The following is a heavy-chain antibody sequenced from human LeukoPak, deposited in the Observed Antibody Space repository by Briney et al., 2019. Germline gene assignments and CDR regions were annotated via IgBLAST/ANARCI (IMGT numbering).Heavy chain of an antibody. CDR2: IIPIFGTA. D-gene: IGHD2-2*02. V-gene: IGHV1-69*05. CDR1: GGTFSSYA. J-gene: IGHJ3*02. CDR3: ARFCSSTSCYSLEAFDI. Sequence: SVKVSCKASGGTFSSYAISWVRQAPGQGLGWMGGIIPIFGTANYAQKFQGRVTITTDESTSTAYMELSSLRSEDTAVYYCARFCSSTSCYSLEAFDIWGQGTMVTVSS.